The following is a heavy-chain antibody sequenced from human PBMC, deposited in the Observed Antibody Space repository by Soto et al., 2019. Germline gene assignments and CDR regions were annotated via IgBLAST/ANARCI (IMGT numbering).Heavy chain of an antibody. J-gene: IGHJ4*02. CDR1: GGTCSTLG. V-gene: IGHV1-69*13. CDR2: IIPFFGTA. Sequence: SVNVSCKASGGTCSTLGISWVRQAPGQGLEWTGGIIPFFGTARYSQKFEDRIKITADESTNTVYLDLRSLTSEDTAIYYCANSAPMDAGGPAYYDCWGQGSLVTVSS. D-gene: IGHD2-15*01. CDR3: ANSAPMDAGGPAYYDC.